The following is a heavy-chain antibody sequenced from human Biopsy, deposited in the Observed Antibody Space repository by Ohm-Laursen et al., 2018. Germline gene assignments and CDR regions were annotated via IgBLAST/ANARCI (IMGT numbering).Heavy chain of an antibody. V-gene: IGHV1-69*01. J-gene: IGHJ3*01. D-gene: IGHD2/OR15-2a*01. CDR2: RIPYFNTI. CDR1: GVTFDTYA. CDR3: VGGQRSPPIGVTVPGDAFDL. Sequence: GSSVKVSCNASGVTFDTYAFGWVRQAPGQGLEWMGGRIPYFNTIYYARNFQDRAVITADRSARTTDMQLSGLRPDDTAVYYCVGGQRSPPIGVTVPGDAFDLWGPGTMVTVSP.